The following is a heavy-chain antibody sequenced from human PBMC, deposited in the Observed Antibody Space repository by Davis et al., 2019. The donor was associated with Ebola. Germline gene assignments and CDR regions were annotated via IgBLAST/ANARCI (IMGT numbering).Heavy chain of an antibody. D-gene: IGHD3-16*01. J-gene: IGHJ6*03. CDR3: ARMPTSSNYNYYMDV. CDR1: GYTFTGYY. V-gene: IGHV1-2*02. Sequence: ASVKVSCKASGYTFTGYYIHWVRQAPGQGLEWLGWINPNSGGTTYAQKFQGRVTMTTDTSTSTAYMELRTLRSDDTAVYYCARMPTSSNYNYYMDVWGKGSTVTVSS. CDR2: INPNSGGT.